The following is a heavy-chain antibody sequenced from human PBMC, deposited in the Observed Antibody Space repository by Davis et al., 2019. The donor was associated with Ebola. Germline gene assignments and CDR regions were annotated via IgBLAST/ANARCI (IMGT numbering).Heavy chain of an antibody. CDR1: GGSISSGDYY. CDR2: IYYSGST. V-gene: IGHV4-30-4*01. J-gene: IGHJ4*02. Sequence: MPSETLSLTCTVSGGSISSGDYYWSWIRQPPGKGLEWIGYIYYSGSTYYNPSLKSRLTISVDTSKNQFSLKLSSVTAADTAVYYCARGPRIAAAGYYFDYWGQGTLVTVSS. D-gene: IGHD6-13*01. CDR3: ARGPRIAAAGYYFDY.